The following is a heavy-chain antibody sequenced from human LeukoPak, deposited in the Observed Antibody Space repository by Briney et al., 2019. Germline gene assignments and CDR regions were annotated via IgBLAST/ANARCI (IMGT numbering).Heavy chain of an antibody. V-gene: IGHV1-18*01. Sequence: ASVKVSCKASGYTFTSYGISWVRQAPGQGLEWMGWISAYNGNTNYAQKLQGRVTMTRDTSTSTVYMELSSLRSENTAVYYCARTSGSYWGGIDYWGQGTLVTVSS. CDR2: ISAYNGNT. J-gene: IGHJ4*02. D-gene: IGHD1-26*01. CDR1: GYTFTSYG. CDR3: ARTSGSYWGGIDY.